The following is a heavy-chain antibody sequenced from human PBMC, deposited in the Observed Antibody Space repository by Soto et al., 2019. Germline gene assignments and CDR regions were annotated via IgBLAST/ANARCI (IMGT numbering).Heavy chain of an antibody. Sequence: EVQLVESGGGLVQPGGSLRLSCAIFGFTLSDHYMDWIRQAPGKGLEWVGRSRNKAKSYTTDYAASVKGRVTISRDDSQNSLYLHLNSLKNEDTAVYYCARTTYGDRDYWGQGTLVTVSS. CDR3: ARTTYGDRDY. CDR2: SRNKAKSYTT. V-gene: IGHV3-72*01. CDR1: GFTLSDHY. D-gene: IGHD4-17*01. J-gene: IGHJ4*02.